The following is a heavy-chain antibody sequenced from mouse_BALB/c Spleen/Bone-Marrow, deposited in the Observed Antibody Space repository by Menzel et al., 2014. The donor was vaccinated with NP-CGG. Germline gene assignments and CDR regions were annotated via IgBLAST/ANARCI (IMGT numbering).Heavy chain of an antibody. J-gene: IGHJ1*01. CDR1: GYTFTSYW. CDR2: IYPGDGDT. CDR3: ARSGNYWYFDV. Sequence: QVQLKESGAELARPGASVKLSCKASGYTFTSYWMQWVKQRPGQGLEWIGAIYPGDGDTRYTQKFKGKATLTADKSSSTAYMQLSSLASEDAAVYYCARSGNYWYFDVWGAGTAVTVPS. V-gene: IGHV1-87*01. D-gene: IGHD2-1*01.